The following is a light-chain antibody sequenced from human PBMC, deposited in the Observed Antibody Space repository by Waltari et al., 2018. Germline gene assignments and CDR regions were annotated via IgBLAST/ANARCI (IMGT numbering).Light chain of an antibody. CDR2: DVS. J-gene: IGLJ1*01. CDR1: DSDVGAYDF. Sequence: QSALTQPASVSGSPGQSITISCSGTDSDVGAYDFVSWYQQHPGKAPHLIIYDVSNRPSGISNRFSASKSGNTASLTISGLQAEDEADYYCSSYTTSSAPRVFGTGTRVTVL. V-gene: IGLV2-14*03. CDR3: SSYTTSSAPRV.